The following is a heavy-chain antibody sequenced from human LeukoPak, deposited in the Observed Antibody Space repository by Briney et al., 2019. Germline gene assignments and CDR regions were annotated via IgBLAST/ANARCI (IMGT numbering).Heavy chain of an antibody. CDR1: GYTFTSYG. CDR2: ISAYNGNT. D-gene: IGHD6-19*01. CDR3: ARDHPLAVAGTRRDDY. J-gene: IGHJ4*02. Sequence: ASVKVSCKASGYTFTSYGISWVRQAPGQGLEWMGWISAYNGNTNYAQKLQGRVTMTTDTSTSTAYMELRSLRSDDTAVYYRARDHPLAVAGTRRDDYWGQGTLVTVSS. V-gene: IGHV1-18*01.